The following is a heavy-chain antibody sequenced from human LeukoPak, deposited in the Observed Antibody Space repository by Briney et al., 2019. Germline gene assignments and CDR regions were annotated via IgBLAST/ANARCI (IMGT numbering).Heavy chain of an antibody. CDR1: GGSIRSGDCY. V-gene: IGHV4-30-4*08. CDR2: IFYSGSA. Sequence: SQTLSLTCTVSGGSIRSGDCYWSWIRQAPGKGLEWIAYIFYSGSAYYNPSLQSRVTISVDTSKNQFSLKLTSVTAADTAVYYCARVDWFGAGSYYFNYWGQGTLVTVSS. CDR3: ARVDWFGAGSYYFNY. J-gene: IGHJ4*02. D-gene: IGHD3-10*01.